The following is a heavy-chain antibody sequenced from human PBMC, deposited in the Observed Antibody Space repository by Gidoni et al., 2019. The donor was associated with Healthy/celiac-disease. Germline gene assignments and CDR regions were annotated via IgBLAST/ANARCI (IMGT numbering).Heavy chain of an antibody. Sequence: QVQLQESGPGLVKPSQTLSLTCTVSGGSISSGGYYWSWIRQHPGKGLEWIGYIYYSGSTYYNPSLKSRVTVSVDTSKNQFSLKLSSVTAADTAVYYCARGRSRPMNFDYWGQGTLVTVSS. D-gene: IGHD1-26*01. CDR2: IYYSGST. CDR1: GGSISSGGYY. CDR3: ARGRSRPMNFDY. V-gene: IGHV4-31*03. J-gene: IGHJ4*02.